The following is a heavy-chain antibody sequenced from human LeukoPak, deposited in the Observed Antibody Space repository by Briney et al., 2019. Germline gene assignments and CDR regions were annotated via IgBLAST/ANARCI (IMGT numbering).Heavy chain of an antibody. V-gene: IGHV2-70*11. CDR3: ARIPAYYYDSSGNDY. D-gene: IGHD3-22*01. CDR1: GFSLSTSGMC. CDR2: IDWDEDK. Sequence: SGPTLVNPTQTLTLTCTFSGFSLSTSGMCVSWIRQPPVKALEWLARIDWDEDKYYSTSLKTRLTISNDTSKNQVVLTMTNMDPVDTATYYCARIPAYYYDSSGNDYWGQGTLVTVSS. J-gene: IGHJ4*02.